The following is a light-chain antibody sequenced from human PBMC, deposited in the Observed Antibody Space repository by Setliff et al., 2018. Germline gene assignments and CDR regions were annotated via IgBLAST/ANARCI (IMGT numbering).Light chain of an antibody. CDR3: SSYTSSSTLDV. CDR1: SSDVGGYNY. Sequence: LTQPASVSGSPGQSITISCTGTSSDVGGYNYVSWYQQHPGKAPKLMIYDVSNRPSGVSNRFSGSKSGNTASLTISGLQAEDEADYYCSSYTSSSTLDVFGTGTKVTVL. CDR2: DVS. J-gene: IGLJ1*01. V-gene: IGLV2-14*03.